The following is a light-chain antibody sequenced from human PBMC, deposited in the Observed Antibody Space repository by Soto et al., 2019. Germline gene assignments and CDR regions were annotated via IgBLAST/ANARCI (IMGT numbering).Light chain of an antibody. V-gene: IGKV1-9*01. CDR3: QQIYRYPLT. CDR1: QGISRY. J-gene: IGKJ4*01. CDR2: EAS. Sequence: QLTQSPSSLPASVGDRVTITCRASQGISRYLAWYQQKPGKVPKLLISEASTLESDVPSRFSGGGFGTDFTLTISSLQPEDFAIYYCQQIYRYPLTFGGGTKVDI.